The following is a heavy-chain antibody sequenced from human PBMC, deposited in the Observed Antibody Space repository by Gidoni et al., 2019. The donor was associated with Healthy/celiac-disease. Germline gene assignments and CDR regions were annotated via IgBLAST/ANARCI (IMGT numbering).Heavy chain of an antibody. CDR1: GFTLDDYA. V-gene: IGHV3-9*01. Sequence: EVQLVESGGGLVQPGRSLRLSCAASGFTLDDYAMHWVRQAPGKGLDCVSGISWNSGSIGYADSVKGRFTISRDNAKNSLYLQMNSLRAEDTALYYCAKDMGEYSSSFMDVWGKGTTVTVSS. CDR2: ISWNSGSI. J-gene: IGHJ6*03. D-gene: IGHD6-6*01. CDR3: AKDMGEYSSSFMDV.